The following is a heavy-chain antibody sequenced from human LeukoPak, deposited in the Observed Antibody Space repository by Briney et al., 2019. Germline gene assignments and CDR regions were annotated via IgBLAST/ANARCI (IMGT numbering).Heavy chain of an antibody. CDR3: ARDPVIAVPGTSPRDY. Sequence: GRSLRLSCAASGFTVSSNYMSWVRQAPGKGLEWVSVIYGGGSTYYADSVKGRFTISRDNSKNTLYLQMNSLRAEDTAVYYCARDPVIAVPGTSPRDYWGQGTLVTVSS. D-gene: IGHD6-19*01. V-gene: IGHV3-53*01. CDR2: IYGGGST. CDR1: GFTVSSNY. J-gene: IGHJ4*02.